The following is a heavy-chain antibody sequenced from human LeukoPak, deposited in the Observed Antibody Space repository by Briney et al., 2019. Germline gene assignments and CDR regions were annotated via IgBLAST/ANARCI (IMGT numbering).Heavy chain of an antibody. CDR1: GFTFRNVW. Sequence: KPGGSLRLSCAASGFTFRNVWMSWVRQAPGKGLERVGRIKSISDGGTEDYAAPVRGRLTISRDDSKNTLYLQMNSLKTEDTAVYYWTTDESGGRYYGSGSYYNSDYYGMDVWGQGTTVTVSS. CDR2: IKSISDGGTE. J-gene: IGHJ6*02. D-gene: IGHD3-10*01. CDR3: TTDESGGRYYGSGSYYNSDYYGMDV. V-gene: IGHV3-15*01.